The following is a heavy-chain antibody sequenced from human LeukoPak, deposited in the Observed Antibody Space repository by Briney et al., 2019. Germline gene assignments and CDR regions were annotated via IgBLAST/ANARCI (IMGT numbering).Heavy chain of an antibody. J-gene: IGHJ3*02. CDR1: GGSISSYY. CDR2: IYYSGST. Sequence: KSSETLSLTCTVSGGSISSYYWSWIRQPPGKGLEWIGYIYYSGSTNYNPSLKSRVTISVDTSKNQFSLNLSSVTAADTAVYYCASTISSGGAFDIWGQGTVVTVSS. CDR3: ASTISSGGAFDI. V-gene: IGHV4-59*08. D-gene: IGHD3-22*01.